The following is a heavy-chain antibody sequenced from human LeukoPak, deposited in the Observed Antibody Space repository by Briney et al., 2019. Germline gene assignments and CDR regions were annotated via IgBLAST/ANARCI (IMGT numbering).Heavy chain of an antibody. Sequence: GGSLRLSCAASGFTFSSYEMNWVRQAPGKGLEWVSYISSSGTTIYYADSVKGRFTISRGNAKNSLYLQMNSLRAEDTAVYYCARDSEPYCSSASCYERGFDYWGQGTLVTVSS. J-gene: IGHJ4*02. V-gene: IGHV3-48*03. CDR3: ARDSEPYCSSASCYERGFDY. CDR2: ISSSGTTI. D-gene: IGHD2-2*01. CDR1: GFTFSSYE.